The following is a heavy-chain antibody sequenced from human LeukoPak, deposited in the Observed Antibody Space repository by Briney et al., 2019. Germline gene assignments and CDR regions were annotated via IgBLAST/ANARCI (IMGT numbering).Heavy chain of an antibody. J-gene: IGHJ5*02. CDR3: ARGDFWSGYPPFSNWFDP. Sequence: ASVKVSCKASGYTFTSYYMHWVRQAPGQGLEWMGWINPNSGGTNYAQKFQGRVTMTRDTSISTAYMELSRLRSDDTAVYYCARGDFWSGYPPFSNWFDPWGQGTLVTVSS. D-gene: IGHD3-3*01. CDR1: GYTFTSYY. CDR2: INPNSGGT. V-gene: IGHV1-2*02.